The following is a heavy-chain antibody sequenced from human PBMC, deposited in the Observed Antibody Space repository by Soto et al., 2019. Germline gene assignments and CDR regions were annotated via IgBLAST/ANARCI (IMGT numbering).Heavy chain of an antibody. Sequence: QVQQQPWGAGLLKPSETLSLTCTVYAGSFSHYYWNWIRQSPGKGLEWIGKIKHGGSSSYNPSLRSRVSIEVDMSKHQFSLTVSSVTAADTAVYYCARGGSSDWQVALDIWGQGTMVPVSS. CDR1: AGSFSHYY. J-gene: IGHJ3*02. V-gene: IGHV4-34*01. CDR3: ARGGSSDWQVALDI. D-gene: IGHD6-19*01. CDR2: IKHGGSS.